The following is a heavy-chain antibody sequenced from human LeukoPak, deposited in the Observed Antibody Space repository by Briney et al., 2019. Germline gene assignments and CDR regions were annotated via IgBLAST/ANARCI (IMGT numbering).Heavy chain of an antibody. D-gene: IGHD4-23*01. J-gene: IGHJ5*02. CDR2: IYYSAST. CDR3: AREQQGYGGNSVIAVWFDP. Sequence: SETLSLTCTVSGGSLSSYYWSWIRQPPGKGLDWIGYIYYSASTNYNPSLKSRVTISVDTSKNQFSLKLSSVTAADTAVYYCAREQQGYGGNSVIAVWFDPWGQGTLVTVSS. CDR1: GGSLSSYY. V-gene: IGHV4-59*01.